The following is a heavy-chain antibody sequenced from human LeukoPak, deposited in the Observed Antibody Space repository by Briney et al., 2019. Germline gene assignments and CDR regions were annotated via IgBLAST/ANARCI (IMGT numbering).Heavy chain of an antibody. D-gene: IGHD1-26*01. V-gene: IGHV3-30*03. Sequence: GGSLRLSCAASGFTFGSYWMSWVRQAPGKGLEWVAVISYDGSNKYYADSVKGRFTISRDNSKNTLYLQMNNLRAEDTAVYYCAREGGSYSFDYWGQGTLVTVSS. CDR3: AREGGSYSFDY. J-gene: IGHJ4*02. CDR1: GFTFGSYW. CDR2: ISYDGSNK.